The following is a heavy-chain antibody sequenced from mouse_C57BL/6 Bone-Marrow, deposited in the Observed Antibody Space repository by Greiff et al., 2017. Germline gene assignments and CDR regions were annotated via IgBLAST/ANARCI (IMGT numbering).Heavy chain of an antibody. J-gene: IGHJ3*01. CDR1: GFNIKDDY. D-gene: IGHD1-1*01. CDR2: IDPENGDT. V-gene: IGHV14-4*01. Sequence: VQLQQSGAELVRPGASVKLSCTASGFNIKDDYMHWVKQRPEQGLEWIGWIDPENGDTEYASKFQGKATITADTSSNTAYLQLSSLTSEDTAVYYGTTRGYYYGSSYAGFAYWGQGTLVTVSA. CDR3: TTRGYYYGSSYAGFAY.